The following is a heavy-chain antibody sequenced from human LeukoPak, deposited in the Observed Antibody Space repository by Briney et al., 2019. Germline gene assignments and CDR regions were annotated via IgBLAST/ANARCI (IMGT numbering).Heavy chain of an antibody. CDR2: IIPIFGTA. J-gene: IGHJ4*02. D-gene: IGHD2-15*01. V-gene: IGHV1-69*13. CDR1: VGTCSSYA. Sequence: SVKVSCKASVGTCSSYAISWVRQAPGQGLEWMGGIIPIFGTANYAQKFQGRVTITADESTSTAYMELSSLRSEDTAVYYCARVVDNCSGGSCYSALFDYWGQGTLVTVSS. CDR3: ARVVDNCSGGSCYSALFDY.